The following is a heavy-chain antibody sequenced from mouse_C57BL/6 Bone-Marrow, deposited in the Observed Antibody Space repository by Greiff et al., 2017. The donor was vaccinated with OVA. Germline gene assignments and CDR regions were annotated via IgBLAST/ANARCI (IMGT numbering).Heavy chain of an antibody. CDR2: IYPRSGNT. CDR1: GYTFTSYG. Sequence: QVQLQQSGAELARPGASVKLSCKASGYTFTSYGISWVKQRTGQGLEWIGEIYPRSGNTYYNEKFKGKATLTADKSSSTAYMELRSLTSEDSAVYFCARGTSYYGSSYVGNDYWGQGTTLTVSS. D-gene: IGHD1-1*01. V-gene: IGHV1-81*01. CDR3: ARGTSYYGSSYVGNDY. J-gene: IGHJ2*01.